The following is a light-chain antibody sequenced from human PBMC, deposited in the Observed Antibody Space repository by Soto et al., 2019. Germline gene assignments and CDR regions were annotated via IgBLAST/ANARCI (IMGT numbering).Light chain of an antibody. Sequence: QSVLTQPASVSGSPGQSITLSCTGTSSDVGSYNYVSWYQQNPGKAPKLMIYDVSNRPSGVSNRFSGSKSGNTASLTISGLQAEDEADYYCSSFTSSSTVVFGGGTKLTVL. CDR1: SSDVGSYNY. J-gene: IGLJ3*02. V-gene: IGLV2-14*01. CDR3: SSFTSSSTVV. CDR2: DVS.